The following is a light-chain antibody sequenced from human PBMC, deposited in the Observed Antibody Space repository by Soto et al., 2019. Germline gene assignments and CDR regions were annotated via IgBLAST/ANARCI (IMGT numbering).Light chain of an antibody. V-gene: IGLV3-21*02. CDR1: NIGSKS. CDR3: QRWDSGSDHVV. CDR2: DET. Sequence: SYELTQTPSVSVAPGQTATFTCGGNNIGSKSVHWYLQKPGQAPVLVVRDETGRASGIPERFSGSNSGNTATLTIIRVEAGDEADYYGQRWDSGSDHVVFGGGTKLTVL. J-gene: IGLJ3*02.